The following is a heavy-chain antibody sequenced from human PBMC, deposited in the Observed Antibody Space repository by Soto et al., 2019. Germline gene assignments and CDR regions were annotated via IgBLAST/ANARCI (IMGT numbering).Heavy chain of an antibody. CDR3: AKGRASDCPGCTQDY. CDR2: DSGSGDST. Sequence: EVQLLESGGGLAQPGGSLRLSCAASAFTFSSDAMSWVRQAPGKGLEWVSADSGSGDSTYYADSVKGRFTISRDNSKNTLYLQMNSLRAEDTAVYYCAKGRASDCPGCTQDYWGQGTLVTVSS. J-gene: IGHJ4*02. CDR1: AFTFSSDA. D-gene: IGHD2-21*02. V-gene: IGHV3-23*01.